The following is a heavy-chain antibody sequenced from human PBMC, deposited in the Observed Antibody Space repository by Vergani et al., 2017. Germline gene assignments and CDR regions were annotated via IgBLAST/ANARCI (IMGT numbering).Heavy chain of an antibody. J-gene: IGHJ6*02. CDR2: INTKTGNP. Sequence: QVQLVQSGSELKKPGASVKVSCKTSGYTFTSYAMNWVRQAPGQGLEWMGWINTKTGNPTYAQGFTGRFVFSLDTPVRTAYLQISSLKAEDTAVYYCARAHCSSTSCYVYYYGMDVWGQGTTVTVSS. CDR1: GYTFTSYA. D-gene: IGHD2-2*01. V-gene: IGHV7-4-1*02. CDR3: ARAHCSSTSCYVYYYGMDV.